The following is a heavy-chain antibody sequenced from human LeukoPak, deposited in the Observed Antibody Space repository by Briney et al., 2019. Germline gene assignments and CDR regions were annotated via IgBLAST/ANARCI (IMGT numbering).Heavy chain of an antibody. CDR2: IYTSGST. Sequence: PSETLSLTCTVSGGSISSYYWSWIRQPAGKGLKWIGRIYTSGSTNYNPSLKSRVTMSVDTSKNQFSLKLSSVTAADTAVYYCARDGGVGATVAGTYYFDYWGQGTLVTVSS. CDR1: GGSISSYY. CDR3: ARDGGVGATVAGTYYFDY. J-gene: IGHJ4*02. V-gene: IGHV4-4*07. D-gene: IGHD1-26*01.